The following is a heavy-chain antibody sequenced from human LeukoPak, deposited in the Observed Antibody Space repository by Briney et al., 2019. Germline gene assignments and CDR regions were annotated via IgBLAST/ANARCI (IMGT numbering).Heavy chain of an antibody. J-gene: IGHJ4*02. V-gene: IGHV1-2*02. CDR1: GYTFTDYY. Sequence: ASVKVSCKASGYTFTDYYILWVRQAPGQGLEWMGWINPNSGGTNYAQKFQGRVTMTRDTSISTAYMELSGLISDDTAVYYCARDRDWGQDYWGQGTLVNVSS. CDR2: INPNSGGT. D-gene: IGHD7-27*01. CDR3: ARDRDWGQDY.